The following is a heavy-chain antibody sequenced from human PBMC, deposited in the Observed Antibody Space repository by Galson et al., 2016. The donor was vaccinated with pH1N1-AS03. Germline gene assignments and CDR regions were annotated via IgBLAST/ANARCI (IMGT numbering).Heavy chain of an antibody. D-gene: IGHD5/OR15-5a*01. CDR3: ARGRSSAMDV. J-gene: IGHJ6*02. CDR2: TYYRSRWYN. V-gene: IGHV6-1*01. Sequence: CAISGDSVSSNSVAWNWIRRSPSRGLEWLGRTYYRSRWYNDYALSVKSRITINPDTSKNQFSLRLNSVTSEDTAVYYCARGRSSAMDVWGQGTTVTVSS. CDR1: GDSVSSNSVA.